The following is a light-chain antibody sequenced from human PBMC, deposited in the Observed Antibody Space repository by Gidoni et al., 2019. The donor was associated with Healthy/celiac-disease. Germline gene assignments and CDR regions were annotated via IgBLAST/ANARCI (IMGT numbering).Light chain of an antibody. CDR3: QQYNSYSWT. Sequence: DIQMTQSPSTLSASVGDRVTISFRASQSISSWLAWYQQKPEKAPKLLIYKASSLERGVPSRFSGSGSGTEFTLTISSLQPDDFATYYCQQYNSYSWTFGQGTKVEIK. CDR1: QSISSW. CDR2: KAS. J-gene: IGKJ1*01. V-gene: IGKV1-5*03.